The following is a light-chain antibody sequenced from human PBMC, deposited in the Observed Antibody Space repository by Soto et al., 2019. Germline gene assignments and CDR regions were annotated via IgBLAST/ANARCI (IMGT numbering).Light chain of an antibody. CDR2: GAS. CDR1: QSVSNN. V-gene: IGKV3D-15*01. Sequence: EIVLRQSPGTLSLSPGERATLSCRASQSVSNNYLAWYQQKPGQAPRLLIYGASNRATGIPARFSGSGSGTEFTLTISSLQSEDFAVYYCQQYHNWPPITFGQGTRLEIK. J-gene: IGKJ5*01. CDR3: QQYHNWPPIT.